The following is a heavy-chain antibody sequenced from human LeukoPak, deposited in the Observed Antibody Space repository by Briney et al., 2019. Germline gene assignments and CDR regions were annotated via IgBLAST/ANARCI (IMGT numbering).Heavy chain of an antibody. CDR1: GGSISSYY. J-gene: IGHJ3*02. V-gene: IGHV4-59*01. CDR2: ISYSGST. Sequence: PSETLSLTCTVSGGSISSYYWSWIRQPPGKGLEWIGYISYSGSTNYSPSLKSRVTISEATSKNQFYLKLSSVTAADTAVYYCASGGYYGSGAFHIWGQGTMVTVSS. D-gene: IGHD3-10*01. CDR3: ASGGYYGSGAFHI.